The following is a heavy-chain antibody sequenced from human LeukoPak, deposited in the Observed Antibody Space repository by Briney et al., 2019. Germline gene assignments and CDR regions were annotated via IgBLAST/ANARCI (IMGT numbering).Heavy chain of an antibody. CDR1: GGTFSSYG. D-gene: IGHD3-10*01. CDR2: IIPILGIA. CDR3: ARDFDGSGFYDY. Sequence: ASVKVSCKASGGTFSSYGISWVRQAPGQGLEWMGRIIPILGIANYAQKFQGRVTITADKSTSTAYMELSSLRSEDTAVYYCARDFDGSGFYDYWGQGTLVTVSS. V-gene: IGHV1-69*04. J-gene: IGHJ4*02.